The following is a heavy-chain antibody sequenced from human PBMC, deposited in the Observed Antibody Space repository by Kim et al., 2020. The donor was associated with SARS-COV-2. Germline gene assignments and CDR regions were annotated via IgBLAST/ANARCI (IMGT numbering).Heavy chain of an antibody. CDR3: ARDQLPLYGLGSYLLDY. CDR1: GFPFSSYA. D-gene: IGHD3-10*01. CDR2: ISYDGSSK. J-gene: IGHJ4*01. Sequence: GGSLRLSCAASGFPFSSYAMHWLRQAPGKGLEWVAVISYDGSSKYYADSVKGRFTISRDNSKNTLYLQMNSLRAEDTAVYYCARDQLPLYGLGSYLLDY. V-gene: IGHV3-30*04.